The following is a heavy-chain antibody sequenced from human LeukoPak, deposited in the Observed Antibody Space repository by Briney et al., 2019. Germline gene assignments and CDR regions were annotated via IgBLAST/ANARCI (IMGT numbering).Heavy chain of an antibody. D-gene: IGHD4-17*01. Sequence: GGSLRLSCAASGFTVSSNYMNWVRQAPGKGLEWVSVIYSGGSTYYADSVKGRFTISRDNSKNTLYLQMNSLRAEDTAVYYCARVVDHDYGDYYLDYWGQGTLVTVSS. J-gene: IGHJ4*02. CDR1: GFTVSSNY. CDR2: IYSGGST. CDR3: ARVVDHDYGDYYLDY. V-gene: IGHV3-66*01.